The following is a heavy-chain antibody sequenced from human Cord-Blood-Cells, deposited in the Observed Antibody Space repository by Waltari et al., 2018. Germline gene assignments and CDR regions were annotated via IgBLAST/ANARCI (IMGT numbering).Heavy chain of an antibody. Sequence: QVQLQQWGAGLLKPSETLSLTCAVYGGSFSGYYWSWIRQPPGKGLEWIGEINHSGSNNYNPSLKSRVTIAVAASKNQFSRKLSSVTAADTAVYYCARGEYSSSSGSWFDPWGQGTLVTGSS. V-gene: IGHV4-34*01. D-gene: IGHD6-6*01. J-gene: IGHJ5*02. CDR1: GGSFSGYY. CDR2: INHSGSN. CDR3: ARGEYSSSSGSWFDP.